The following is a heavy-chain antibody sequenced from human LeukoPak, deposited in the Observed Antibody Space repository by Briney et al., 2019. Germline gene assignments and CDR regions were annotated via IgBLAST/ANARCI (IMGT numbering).Heavy chain of an antibody. Sequence: PGGSLRLSCAASGFTFRSYAMQWDRQAPGKGLEWVSYITYNSGTIFYADSVKGRFTISRDNAKDSLYLQMGSLRDEDTAVYYCARDSGYSYADDYWGQGTLVTVSS. CDR2: ITYNSGTI. J-gene: IGHJ4*02. D-gene: IGHD5-18*01. CDR3: ARDSGYSYADDY. V-gene: IGHV3-48*02. CDR1: GFTFRSYA.